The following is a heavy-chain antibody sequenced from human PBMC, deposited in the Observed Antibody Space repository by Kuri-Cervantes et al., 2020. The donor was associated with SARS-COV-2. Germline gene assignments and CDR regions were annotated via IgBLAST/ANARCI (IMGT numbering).Heavy chain of an antibody. D-gene: IGHD2-2*02. CDR1: GFTFSSYA. CDR3: ARVGYCSSNSCYNFDY. V-gene: IGHV3-30-3*01. Sequence: GESLKISCAASGFTFSSYAMHWVRQAPGKGLEWVAVISYDGSNKYYADSVKGRFTISRDNSKNTLYLQMNGLRAEDTAVYYCARVGYCSSNSCYNFDYWGQGTLVTVSS. J-gene: IGHJ4*02. CDR2: ISYDGSNK.